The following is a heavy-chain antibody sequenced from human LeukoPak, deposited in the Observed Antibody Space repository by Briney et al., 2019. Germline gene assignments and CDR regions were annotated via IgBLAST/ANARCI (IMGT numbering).Heavy chain of an antibody. CDR2: IIPILGIA. J-gene: IGHJ3*02. CDR3: ARYSGYDLSLLQNAFDI. CDR1: GGTFSSYA. D-gene: IGHD5-12*01. Sequence: RASVKVSCKASGGTFSSYAISWVRQAPGQGLEWMGRIIPILGIANYAQKVQGRVTITADKSTSTAYMELSSLRSEDTAVYYCARYSGYDLSLLQNAFDIWGQGTMVTVSS. V-gene: IGHV1-69*04.